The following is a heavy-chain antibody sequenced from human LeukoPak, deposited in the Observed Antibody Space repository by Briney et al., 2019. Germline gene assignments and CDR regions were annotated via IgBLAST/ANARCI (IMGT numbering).Heavy chain of an antibody. J-gene: IGHJ3*01. Sequence: PGGSLRLSCVASGFSFSTYSMSWVRQSPGKGLEWVSAITRSSSSIHYSDSVQGRFTISRDNVKRSVYLQMDSLRAEDTGVYYCTSELYFSDGSGLWGPGTRVIVSS. CDR2: ITRSSSSI. D-gene: IGHD3-22*01. V-gene: IGHV3-21*01. CDR3: TSELYFSDGSGL. CDR1: GFSFSTYS.